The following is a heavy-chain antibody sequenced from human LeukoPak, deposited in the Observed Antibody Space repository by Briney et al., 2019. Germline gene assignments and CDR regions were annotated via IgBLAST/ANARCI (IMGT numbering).Heavy chain of an antibody. D-gene: IGHD6-6*01. V-gene: IGHV3-30*02. J-gene: IGHJ4*02. CDR2: IRYDGSNK. CDR3: AKVGLSWQLVDPYFDY. CDR1: GFTFSSYG. Sequence: GGSLRLSCAASGFTFSSYGMHWVRQAPGKGLEWVAFIRYDGSNKYYADSVKGRFTISRDNSKNTLSLHMNSLRAEDTAVYYCAKVGLSWQLVDPYFDYWGQGTLVTASS.